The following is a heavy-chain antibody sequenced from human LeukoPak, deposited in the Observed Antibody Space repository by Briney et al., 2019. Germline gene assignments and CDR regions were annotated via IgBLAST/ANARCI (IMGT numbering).Heavy chain of an antibody. CDR1: GGSIRSYY. Sequence: SETLSLTCTVSGGSIRSYYWSWVRQPSGKGLEWIGYIYYSGSTNYNPSLKSRVTISVDTSRNQFSLKLSSVTAADTAVYYCARETGYSSSWYTRIDYWGQGTLVTVSS. CDR2: IYYSGST. J-gene: IGHJ4*02. D-gene: IGHD6-13*01. CDR3: ARETGYSSSWYTRIDY. V-gene: IGHV4-59*12.